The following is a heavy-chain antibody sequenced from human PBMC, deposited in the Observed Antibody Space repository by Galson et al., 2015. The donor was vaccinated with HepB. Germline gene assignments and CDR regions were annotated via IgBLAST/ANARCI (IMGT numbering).Heavy chain of an antibody. CDR1: GFNFNTFG. V-gene: IGHV3-33*01. Sequence: SLRLSCAASGFNFNTFGMHWVRQAPGKGLEWVAVIWHDGSNQYYADSVKGRFTISRDNLRNTLYLQMNSASAEDTALYYRAREAGIAAPASLDHWGQGTLVTVSS. CDR2: IWHDGSNQ. D-gene: IGHD6-13*01. J-gene: IGHJ4*02. CDR3: AREAGIAAPASLDH.